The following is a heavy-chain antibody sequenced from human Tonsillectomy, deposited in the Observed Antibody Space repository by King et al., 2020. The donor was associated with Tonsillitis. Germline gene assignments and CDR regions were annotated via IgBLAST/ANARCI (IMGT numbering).Heavy chain of an antibody. D-gene: IGHD2-21*02. CDR1: GFIFSNYW. CDR3: ASGSSPVGRDTYTANHDY. CDR2: IKQDGSDK. Sequence: VQLVESGGGLVQPGGSLRLSCAASGFIFSNYWMTWVRQAPGKGLEWVANIKQDGSDKHYADSVKGRFTISRDNAKNSLCLQMDSLRAEDTAVYYCASGSSPVGRDTYTANHDYWGRGTLVTVSS. V-gene: IGHV3-7*03. J-gene: IGHJ4*02.